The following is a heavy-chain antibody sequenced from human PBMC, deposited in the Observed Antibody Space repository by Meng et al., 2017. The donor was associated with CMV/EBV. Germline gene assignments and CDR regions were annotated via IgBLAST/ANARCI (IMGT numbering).Heavy chain of an antibody. Sequence: ASVKVSCKASGYTFTSYYMHWVRQAPGQGLEWMGIINPSGGSTSHAQKFQGRVTMTRDTSTSTVYMELSSLRSEDTAVYYCARAFPRSSGSYYLSPFFDYWGQGTLVTVSS. CDR3: ARAFPRSSGSYYLSPFFDY. J-gene: IGHJ4*02. CDR2: INPSGGST. CDR1: GYTFTSYY. D-gene: IGHD1-26*01. V-gene: IGHV1-46*01.